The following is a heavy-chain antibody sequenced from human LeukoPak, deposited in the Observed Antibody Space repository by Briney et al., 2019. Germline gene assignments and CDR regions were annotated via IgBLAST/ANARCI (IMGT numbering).Heavy chain of an antibody. CDR3: ARGSRWDYYMDV. V-gene: IGHV4-39*07. Sequence: SETLSLTCIVSRGSISSSSYYWGWFRQPPGKGLEWIASIYYSGSTYYNPSLKSRVTISVDTSKNQFSLKLSSVTAADTAVYYCARGSRWDYYMDVWGKGTTVTVSS. CDR1: RGSISSSSYY. J-gene: IGHJ6*03. D-gene: IGHD1-26*01. CDR2: IYYSGST.